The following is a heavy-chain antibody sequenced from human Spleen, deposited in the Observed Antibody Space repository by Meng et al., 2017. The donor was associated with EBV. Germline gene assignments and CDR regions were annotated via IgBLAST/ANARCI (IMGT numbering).Heavy chain of an antibody. J-gene: IGHJ5*02. CDR2: VYFSGST. Sequence: QVQLPESVPGLVEPSETLSLTCTVYGASISTGSYYWTWIRQTPGKGLEWLGYVYFSGSTNYNPSLKSRVTMSIDTSKNQFSLNLRSATAADAAVYFCARGGYGTNYFDPWGQGTLVTVSS. V-gene: IGHV4-61*01. CDR1: GASISTGSYY. CDR3: ARGGYGTNYFDP. D-gene: IGHD4/OR15-4a*01.